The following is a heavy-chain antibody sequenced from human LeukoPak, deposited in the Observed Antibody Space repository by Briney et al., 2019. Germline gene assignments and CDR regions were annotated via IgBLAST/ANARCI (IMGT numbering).Heavy chain of an antibody. CDR3: ARRLPYYYGSGSYIPFYNWFDP. CDR1: DGSITTNNYY. J-gene: IGHJ5*02. V-gene: IGHV4-39*07. D-gene: IGHD3-10*01. CDR2: IYSSGST. Sequence: SETLSLTCIVSDGSITTNNYYWAWVRQPPGRGLEWIASIYSSGSTYLSPSLKSRVTISVDTSKNQFSLKLSSVTAADTAVYYCARRLPYYYGSGSYIPFYNWFDPWGQGTLVTVSS.